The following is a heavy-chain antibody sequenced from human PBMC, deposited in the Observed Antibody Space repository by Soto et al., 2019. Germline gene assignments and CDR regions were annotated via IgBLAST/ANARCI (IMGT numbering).Heavy chain of an antibody. Sequence: LRLSCAASGFNFITYSLSWVRQAPGKGLEWVASISSSAVYIDYADSVKGRFTISRDNAKNSLFLHMNSLRDEDTAVYYCARDSTDADSGSYSGDYWGQGTLVTVYS. D-gene: IGHD1-26*01. J-gene: IGHJ4*02. CDR3: ARDSTDADSGSYSGDY. CDR1: GFNFITYS. V-gene: IGHV3-21*01. CDR2: ISSSAVYI.